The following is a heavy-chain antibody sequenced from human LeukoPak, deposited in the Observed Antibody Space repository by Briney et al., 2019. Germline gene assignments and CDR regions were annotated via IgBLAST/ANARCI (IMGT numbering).Heavy chain of an antibody. CDR1: GGSISSGGYY. CDR2: IYYSGST. CDR3: ARAGYDSSFPFDY. J-gene: IGHJ4*02. V-gene: IGHV4-61*08. D-gene: IGHD3-22*01. Sequence: SETLSLTCTVSGGSISSGGYYWSWIRQPPGKGLEWIGYIYYSGSTNYNPSLKSRVTISVDTSKNQFSLKLSSVTAADTAVYYCARAGYDSSFPFDYWGQGTLVTVSS.